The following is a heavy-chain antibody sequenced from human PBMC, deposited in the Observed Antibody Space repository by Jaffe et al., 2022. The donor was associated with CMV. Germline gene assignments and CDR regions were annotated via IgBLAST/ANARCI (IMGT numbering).Heavy chain of an antibody. Sequence: QVQLVQSGTEVKKPGASVKVSCEASGYTFTDYYMHWVRQAPGQGLEWMGWINPKSGATNFAHRFSGRLTMTRDTSISTAYMELSTLTSDDTAVYYCARDQDFWSGCSDHWGQGTLLTVSS. V-gene: IGHV1-2*07. CDR1: GYTFTDYY. CDR2: INPKSGAT. D-gene: IGHD3-3*01. CDR3: ARDQDFWSGCSDH. J-gene: IGHJ4*02.